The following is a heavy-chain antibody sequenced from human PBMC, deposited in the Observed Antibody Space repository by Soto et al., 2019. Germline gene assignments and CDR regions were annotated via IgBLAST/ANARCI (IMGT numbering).Heavy chain of an antibody. Sequence: HPGGSLRLSCAASGFTFSSYAMSRVRQAPGKGLEWVGFIRNNGYGGTANYAASVKGRFTISRDDSKTIAYLQMNSLKTEDTAVYYCIRGSFGYYGPWGQGTLVTVSS. J-gene: IGHJ5*02. CDR1: GFTFSSYA. V-gene: IGHV3-49*04. D-gene: IGHD3-22*01. CDR2: IRNNGYGGTA. CDR3: IRGSFGYYGP.